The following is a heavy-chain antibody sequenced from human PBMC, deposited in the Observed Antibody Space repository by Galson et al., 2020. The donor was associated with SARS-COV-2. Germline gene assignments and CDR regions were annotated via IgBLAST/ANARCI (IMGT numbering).Heavy chain of an antibody. Sequence: SETLSLTCTVSGGSISSSSYYWGWIRQPPGKGLEWIGSIYYSVSTYYNPSIKSRVTISVDTSKNQFSLKLSSVTAADTAVYYCARLPYYYDSSYAFDIWGQGTMVTVSS. J-gene: IGHJ3*02. CDR3: ARLPYYYDSSYAFDI. D-gene: IGHD3-22*01. V-gene: IGHV4-39*01. CDR1: GGSISSSSYY. CDR2: IYYSVST.